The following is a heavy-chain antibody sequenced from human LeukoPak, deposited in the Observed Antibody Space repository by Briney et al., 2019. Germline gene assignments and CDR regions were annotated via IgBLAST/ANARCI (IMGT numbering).Heavy chain of an antibody. Sequence: GGSLRLSCAASGFTFSSCSMNWVRQAPGKGLEWVSSISSSSSYIYYADSVKGRFTISRDNAKNSLYLQMNSLRAEDTAVYYCARDSGSGWCKYFQHWGQGTLVTVSS. CDR1: GFTFSSCS. CDR2: ISSSSSYI. J-gene: IGHJ1*01. V-gene: IGHV3-21*01. D-gene: IGHD6-19*01. CDR3: ARDSGSGWCKYFQH.